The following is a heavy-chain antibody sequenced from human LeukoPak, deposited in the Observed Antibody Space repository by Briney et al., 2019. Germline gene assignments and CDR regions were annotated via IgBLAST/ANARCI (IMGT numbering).Heavy chain of an antibody. CDR1: GFTFSGYS. CDR2: ISSSSSSI. V-gene: IGHV3-48*02. J-gene: IGHJ3*02. CDR3: ATTYDSGGYLPGTI. D-gene: IGHD3-22*01. Sequence: PGGSLRVSCAASGFTFSGYSMNWVRQAPGKGLEWVSYISSSSSSIYYADSVKGRFTVSRDNAKNSLFLQMNSLRDEDTAAYYCATTYDSGGYLPGTIWGQGTMVTVSS.